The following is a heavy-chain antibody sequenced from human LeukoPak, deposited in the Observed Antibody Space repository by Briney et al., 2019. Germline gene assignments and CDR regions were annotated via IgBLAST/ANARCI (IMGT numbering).Heavy chain of an antibody. Sequence: GGSLRLSCVASGFTFSSYWMSWVRQAPGKGLEWVANIKQDGSEKYYVDSVKGRFTISRDNAKNSLYLQMNSLRAEDTAVYYCARVAARGNDYWGQGTLVTVSS. CDR2: IKQDGSEK. CDR1: GFTFSSYW. D-gene: IGHD6-6*01. CDR3: ARVAARGNDY. V-gene: IGHV3-7*04. J-gene: IGHJ4*02.